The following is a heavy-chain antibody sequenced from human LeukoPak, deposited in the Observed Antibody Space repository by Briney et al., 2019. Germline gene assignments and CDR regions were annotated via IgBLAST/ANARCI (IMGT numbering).Heavy chain of an antibody. J-gene: IGHJ4*02. CDR1: GGSISSGSYY. Sequence: MASETLSLTCTVSGGSISSGSYYWSWIRQPAGKGLEWIGRIYTSGSTNYNPSLKSRVTISVDTSKNQFSLKLSSVTAADTAVYYCARQTGGSSGLFDYWGQGTLVTVSS. V-gene: IGHV4-61*02. CDR2: IYTSGST. D-gene: IGHD6-19*01. CDR3: ARQTGGSSGLFDY.